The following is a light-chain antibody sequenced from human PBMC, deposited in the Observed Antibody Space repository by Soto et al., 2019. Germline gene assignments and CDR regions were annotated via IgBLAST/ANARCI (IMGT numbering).Light chain of an antibody. V-gene: IGLV1-44*01. CDR1: TSNIGGST. J-gene: IGLJ1*01. CDR2: GNT. Sequence: QSVLTQPPSASGTPGQRVTISCSGSTSNIGGSTVSWYQQFPGAAPKLLIYGNTQRPLGVPVRFSASKSDTSASLAISGLQSEDEADYYYATWNDGVFVFXIGTKVTVL. CDR3: ATWNDGVFV.